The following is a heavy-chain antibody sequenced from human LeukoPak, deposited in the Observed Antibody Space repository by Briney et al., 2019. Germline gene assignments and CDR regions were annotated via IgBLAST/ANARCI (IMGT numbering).Heavy chain of an antibody. V-gene: IGHV3-9*01. Sequence: GGSLRLSCAASGFTFDDYAMHWVRQAPGKGLEWVAGITWNSDNLDYAESVRGRFTISRDNAKNSLYLQMNSLRLEDTAFYYCVKESEDSSGWATRYYFDYWGQGSLVTVSS. J-gene: IGHJ4*02. D-gene: IGHD6-19*01. CDR3: VKESEDSSGWATRYYFDY. CDR2: ITWNSDNL. CDR1: GFTFDDYA.